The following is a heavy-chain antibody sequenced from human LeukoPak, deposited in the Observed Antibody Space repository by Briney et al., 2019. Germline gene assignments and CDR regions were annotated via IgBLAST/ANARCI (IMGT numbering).Heavy chain of an antibody. V-gene: IGHV1-8*03. CDR2: MNPNSGNT. D-gene: IGHD5-12*01. CDR1: GYTFTSYD. CDR3: AKDQGKYSGYDLFDY. Sequence: ASVKVSCKASGYTFTSYDINWVRQATGQGLEWMGWMNPNSGNTGYAQKFQGRVTITRNTSISTAYMELSSLRSEDTAVYYCAKDQGKYSGYDLFDYWGQGTLVTVSS. J-gene: IGHJ4*02.